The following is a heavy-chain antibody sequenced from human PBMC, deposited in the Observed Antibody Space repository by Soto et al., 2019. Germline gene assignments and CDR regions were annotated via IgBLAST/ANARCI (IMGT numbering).Heavy chain of an antibody. CDR1: GGTFSRDA. J-gene: IGHJ5*02. V-gene: IGHV1-69*01. CDR2: IIPMFGTA. Sequence: QVQLVQSGAEVKKPGSLVKVSCKASGGTFSRDAISWVRQAPGQGLEWMGGIIPMFGTAKYVQKFQGRLTITADESTTTAYMELRSLRSDDTAVYYCARGVVVVAASQLGWFDPWGQGTLVTVSS. D-gene: IGHD2-15*01. CDR3: ARGVVVVAASQLGWFDP.